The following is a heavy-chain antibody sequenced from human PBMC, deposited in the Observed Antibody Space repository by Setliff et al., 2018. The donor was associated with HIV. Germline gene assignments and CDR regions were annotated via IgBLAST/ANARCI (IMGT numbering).Heavy chain of an antibody. CDR1: GFTFSNYA. D-gene: IGHD3-16*01. Sequence: SGGSLRLSCAASGFTFSNYAMHWVRQAPGKGLEWVAVISYDGSNKYYADSVRGRFTISRDNSKNTVYLQMNSLRAEDTATYHCARGCGGGGACFYFDFWGQGTVVTV. J-gene: IGHJ4*02. V-gene: IGHV3-30-3*01. CDR3: ARGCGGGGACFYFDF. CDR2: ISYDGSNK.